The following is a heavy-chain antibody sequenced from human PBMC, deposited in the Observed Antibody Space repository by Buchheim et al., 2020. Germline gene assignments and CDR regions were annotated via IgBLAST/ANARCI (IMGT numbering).Heavy chain of an antibody. CDR1: GYTFTSYD. CDR3: ASLGYCSSTSCYGDGGYYYYGMDV. V-gene: IGHV1-8*01. J-gene: IGHJ6*02. D-gene: IGHD2-2*01. CDR2: MNPNSGNT. Sequence: QVQLVQSGAEVKKPGASVKVSCKASGYTFTSYDINWVRQATGQGLEWMGWMNPNSGNTGYAQKFQGRVTMTRNTSISTAYMELSSLRSDDTAVYYCASLGYCSSTSCYGDGGYYYYGMDVWGQGTT.